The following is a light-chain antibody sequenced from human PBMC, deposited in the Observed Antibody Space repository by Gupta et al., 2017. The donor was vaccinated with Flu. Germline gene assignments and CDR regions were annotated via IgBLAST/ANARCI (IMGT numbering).Light chain of an antibody. J-gene: IGLJ2*01. Sequence: QSVLTQPPSVSAAPGQKVTISCSGSSSNIGKNYVSWYQQLPGTAPKLLIHENSKRPSGIPDRFSGSKSGTSATLGITGLQTGDEADYYCETWDSSLSAVLFGGGTKLTVL. CDR3: ETWDSSLSAVL. V-gene: IGLV1-51*02. CDR1: SSNIGKNY. CDR2: ENS.